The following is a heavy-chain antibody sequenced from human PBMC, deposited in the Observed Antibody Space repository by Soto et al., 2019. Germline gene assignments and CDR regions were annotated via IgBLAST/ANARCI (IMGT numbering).Heavy chain of an antibody. V-gene: IGHV1-46*03. J-gene: IGHJ6*01. CDR2: INPSGGST. CDR3: AREKGYYSGSGSHALSRGMDV. Sequence: QVRLVQSGAEVKKPGASVKVSCKASGYTFTSYYMHWVRQAPGQGLEWMGIINPSGGSTSYAQKARGRVTMPREPYTSTVDMELSSLRSEDTAVYYCAREKGYYSGSGSHALSRGMDVWGQGTTVTVSS. D-gene: IGHD3-10*01. CDR1: GYTFTSYY.